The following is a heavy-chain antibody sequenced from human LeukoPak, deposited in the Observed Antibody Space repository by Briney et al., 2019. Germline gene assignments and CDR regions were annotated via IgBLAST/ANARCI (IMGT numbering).Heavy chain of an antibody. D-gene: IGHD1-20*01. Sequence: ASVKVSCKASGYTFTGYYMHWVRQAPGQGLEWMGWINPNSGGTNYAQKFQGRVTMTRDTSISTDYMELSRLRSDDTAVYYCARSLLTGTTPPLTDYWGQGTLVTVSS. CDR1: GYTFTGYY. CDR3: ARSLLTGTTPPLTDY. CDR2: INPNSGGT. J-gene: IGHJ4*02. V-gene: IGHV1-2*02.